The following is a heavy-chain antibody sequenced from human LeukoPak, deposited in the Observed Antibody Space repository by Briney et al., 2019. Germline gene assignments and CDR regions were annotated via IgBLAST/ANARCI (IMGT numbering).Heavy chain of an antibody. CDR1: GFTFSNYW. D-gene: IGHD1-14*01. CDR2: IKQDRSEK. V-gene: IGHV3-7*01. Sequence: GGSLRLSCAASGFTFSNYWMSWVRQAPGKGPEWVANIKQDRSEKYYVDSVKGRFTVSRDNAKNSLYLQMNNLRAEDTAVYFCARDPRTPAFDCWGQGILVTVSS. CDR3: ARDPRTPAFDC. J-gene: IGHJ4*02.